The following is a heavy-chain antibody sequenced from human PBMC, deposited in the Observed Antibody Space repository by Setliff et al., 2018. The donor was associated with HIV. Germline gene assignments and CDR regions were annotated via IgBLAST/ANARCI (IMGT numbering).Heavy chain of an antibody. CDR2: IWYDGSNK. CDR1: GFTFSNNG. CDR3: AKDEGSGSFPNFDY. V-gene: IGHV3-33*06. J-gene: IGHJ4*02. D-gene: IGHD3-10*01. Sequence: GGSLRLSCAASGFTFSNNGMHWVRQAPGKGLEWVALIWYDGSNKDYADSVKGRFTISRDNSKNTLHLQMNSLRDEDTAVYYCAKDEGSGSFPNFDYWGQGTQVTVSS.